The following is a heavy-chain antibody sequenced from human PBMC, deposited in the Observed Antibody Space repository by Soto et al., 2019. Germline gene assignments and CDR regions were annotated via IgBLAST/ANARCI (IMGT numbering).Heavy chain of an antibody. CDR2: IIPIFGTA. Sequence: GASVKVSCKASGYTFTSYYMHWVRQAPGQGLEWMGGIIPIFGTANYAQKFQGRVTITADESTSTAYMELSSLRSEDTAVYYCARDLFSYYDSSGYYIFDYWGQGTLVTVSS. D-gene: IGHD3-22*01. CDR1: GYTFTSYY. J-gene: IGHJ4*02. V-gene: IGHV1-69*13. CDR3: ARDLFSYYDSSGYYIFDY.